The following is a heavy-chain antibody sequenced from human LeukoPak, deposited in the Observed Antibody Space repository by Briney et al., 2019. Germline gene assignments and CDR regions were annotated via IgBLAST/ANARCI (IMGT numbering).Heavy chain of an antibody. J-gene: IGHJ4*02. CDR1: GFTFSSYG. CDR3: AKDLVWGSSLELDY. Sequence: GGFLRLSCAASGFTFSSYGMSWVRQAPGKGLEWVSAISGSGGSTYYADSVKGRFTISRDNSKNTLYLQMNSLRAEDTAVYYCAKDLVWGSSLELDYWGQGTLVTVSS. D-gene: IGHD3-16*01. CDR2: ISGSGGST. V-gene: IGHV3-23*01.